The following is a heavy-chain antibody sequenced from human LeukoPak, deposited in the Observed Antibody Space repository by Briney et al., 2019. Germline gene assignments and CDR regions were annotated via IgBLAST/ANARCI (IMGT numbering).Heavy chain of an antibody. CDR2: ISGSGSST. D-gene: IGHD3-3*01. CDR1: GFTFSDYA. J-gene: IGHJ1*01. Sequence: GESLRLSCAASGFTFSDYAMSWVRQATGKGLEWVSTISGSGSSTYYADSVKGRFTISRDNSKNTLYLQMNSLRAEDTAVYYCAKDLSSYDFWSGQYFQHWGQGTLVTVSS. CDR3: AKDLSSYDFWSGQYFQH. V-gene: IGHV3-23*01.